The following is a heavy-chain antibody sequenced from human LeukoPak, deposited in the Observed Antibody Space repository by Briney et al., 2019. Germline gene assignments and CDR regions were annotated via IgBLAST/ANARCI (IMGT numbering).Heavy chain of an antibody. CDR1: GVAFRGYH. J-gene: IGHJ6*03. V-gene: IGHV4-34*01. Sequence: SETLSLTCAVYGVAFRGYHWSWLRQPPGKGLEWIGEIHHSGSTNYNLSLKSRVTLSVDISKNQFSLKLSSVTAADTAVYYCTRGKQWLPPRIHFYYYYMDVWGKGTTVTVSS. CDR3: TRGKQWLPPRIHFYYYYMDV. D-gene: IGHD6-19*01. CDR2: IHHSGST.